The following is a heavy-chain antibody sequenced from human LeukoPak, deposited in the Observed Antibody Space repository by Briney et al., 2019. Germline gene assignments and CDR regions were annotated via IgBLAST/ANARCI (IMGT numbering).Heavy chain of an antibody. CDR3: ARARWQLVPYFDS. CDR2: INPNSGGT. D-gene: IGHD6-6*01. CDR1: GHTFTDYY. V-gene: IGHV1-2*02. Sequence: ASVKVSCKASGHTFTDYYMHWVRQAPGQGPEWMGWINPNSGGTNFAQKFQGRVAMTRDTSISTAYLELGSLRSDDTAVYFCARARWQLVPYFDSWGQGTLVTVSS. J-gene: IGHJ4*02.